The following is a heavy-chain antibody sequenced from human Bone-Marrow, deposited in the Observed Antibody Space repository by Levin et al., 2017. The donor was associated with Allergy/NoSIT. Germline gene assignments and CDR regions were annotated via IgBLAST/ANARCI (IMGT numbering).Heavy chain of an antibody. Sequence: GGSLRLSCAASGFTFSSYAMTWVRQAPGKGLEWVSGISASGEKTYYAESVRGRFTISRDKSTNRNTLDPQMSRLRAEDTALYYCVSYFDFSGGGFWGAADYWGQGTLVTVTS. CDR1: GFTFSSYA. V-gene: IGHV3-23*01. CDR2: ISASGEKT. J-gene: IGHJ4*02. D-gene: IGHD3-3*01. CDR3: VSYFDFSGGGFWGAADY.